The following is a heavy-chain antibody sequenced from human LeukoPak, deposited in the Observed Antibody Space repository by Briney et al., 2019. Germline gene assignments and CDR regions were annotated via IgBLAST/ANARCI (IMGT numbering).Heavy chain of an antibody. CDR2: INHSGST. V-gene: IGHV4-34*01. J-gene: IGHJ4*02. Sequence: SETLSLICTVSGGSISSYYWSWIRQPPGKGLEWIGEINHSGSTNYNPSLKSRVTISVDTSKNQFSLKLSSVTAADTAVYYCARGPKYCGSTSCYQDYFDYWGQGSLVTVSS. CDR3: ARGPKYCGSTSCYQDYFDY. CDR1: GGSISSYY. D-gene: IGHD2-2*01.